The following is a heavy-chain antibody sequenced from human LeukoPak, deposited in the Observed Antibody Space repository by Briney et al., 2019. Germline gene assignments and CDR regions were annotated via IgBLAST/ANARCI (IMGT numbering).Heavy chain of an antibody. V-gene: IGHV3-48*01. Sequence: GGSLRLSCVASGFTFSNFGMNWVRQAPGKGLEWVSFISRTSSTVFYSAAVKGRFTISRDNAKNSLYLQMNSLRAEDTTVYFCARETDASGYYEDYWGQGTLVTVSS. J-gene: IGHJ4*02. CDR1: GFTFSNFG. D-gene: IGHD3-3*01. CDR2: ISRTSSTV. CDR3: ARETDASGYYEDY.